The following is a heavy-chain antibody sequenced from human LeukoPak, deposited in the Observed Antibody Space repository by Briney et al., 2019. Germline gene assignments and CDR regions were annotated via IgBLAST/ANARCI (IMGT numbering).Heavy chain of an antibody. CDR1: GFTFSSYW. CDR3: ARGKSGSYGTKGY. J-gene: IGHJ4*02. CDR2: IKQDGSEK. D-gene: IGHD1-26*01. V-gene: IGHV3-7*01. Sequence: GGSLRLSCVASGFTFSSYWMSWVRQAPGKGLECVADIKQDGSEKYYVDSVKGRFTISRDNAKNSLYLQMNSLRVEDTAVYYCARGKSGSYGTKGYWGQGTLVTVSS.